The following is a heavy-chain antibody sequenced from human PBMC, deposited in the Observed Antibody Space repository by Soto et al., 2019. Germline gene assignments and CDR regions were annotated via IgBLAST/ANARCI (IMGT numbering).Heavy chain of an antibody. CDR3: ARDYDFWSGYDPDYYYYGMDV. Sequence: PGGSRRLSCAASGFTFSSYIMNWVGQAPGKGLEWVSYISSSSSTIYYADSVKGRFTISRDNAKNSLYLQMNSLRDEDTAVYYCARDYDFWSGYDPDYYYYGMDVWGQGTTVTVSS. CDR1: GFTFSSYI. V-gene: IGHV3-48*02. CDR2: ISSSSSTI. D-gene: IGHD3-3*01. J-gene: IGHJ6*02.